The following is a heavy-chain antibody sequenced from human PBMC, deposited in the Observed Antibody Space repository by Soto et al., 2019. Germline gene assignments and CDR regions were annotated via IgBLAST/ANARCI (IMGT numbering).Heavy chain of an antibody. Sequence: QVQLVESGGGVVQPGRSLRLSCAASGFTFSSSGMHWVRQAPGKGLEWVAVISYDGSNKYYADSVKGRFTISRDNSKNTLYLQMNSLRAEDTAVYYCAKVGSRLQRWSFLDSWGQGTLVTVAS. J-gene: IGHJ4*02. V-gene: IGHV3-30*18. CDR2: ISYDGSNK. D-gene: IGHD5-18*01. CDR1: GFTFSSSG. CDR3: AKVGSRLQRWSFLDS.